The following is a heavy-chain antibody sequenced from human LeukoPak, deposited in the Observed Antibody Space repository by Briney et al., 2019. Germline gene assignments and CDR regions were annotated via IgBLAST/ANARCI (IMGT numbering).Heavy chain of an antibody. CDR3: ARTSSYNHDY. V-gene: IGHV4-4*07. J-gene: IGHJ4*02. D-gene: IGHD1-1*01. CDR1: GGSISSYY. CDR2: IDTSGNT. Sequence: SETLSLTCTVSGGSISSYYWSWIRQPAGKGLEWIGRIDTSGNTNYNPSLKSRVTISVDKSKNQFSLKLSSVTAADTAVYYCARTSSYNHDYWGQATLVTVSS.